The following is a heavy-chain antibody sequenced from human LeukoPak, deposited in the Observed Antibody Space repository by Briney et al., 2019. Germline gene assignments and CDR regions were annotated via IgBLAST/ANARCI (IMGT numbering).Heavy chain of an antibody. CDR2: IYRSGST. V-gene: IGHV4-38-2*02. CDR3: ARDKKSVSSSWYYYGMDV. J-gene: IGHJ6*04. Sequence: SETLSLTCAVSGYSISSGYYWGWIRQPPGKGLEWIGSIYRSGSTYYNPSLKSRVTISVDTSKNQFSLKLSSVTAADTAVYYCARDKKSVSSSWYYYGMDVWGKGTTVTVSS. CDR1: GYSISSGYY. D-gene: IGHD6-13*01.